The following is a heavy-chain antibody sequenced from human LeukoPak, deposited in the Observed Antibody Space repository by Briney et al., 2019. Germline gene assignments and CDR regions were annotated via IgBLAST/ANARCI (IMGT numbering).Heavy chain of an antibody. CDR2: INHSGST. Sequence: SETLSLTCAVYGGSFSGCYWSWIRQPPGKGLEWIGEINHSGSTNYNPSLKSRVTISVDTSKNQFSLKLSSVTAADTAVYYCARGLRIGYSYGYGYWGQGTLVTVSS. J-gene: IGHJ4*02. V-gene: IGHV4-34*01. CDR1: GGSFSGCY. D-gene: IGHD5-18*01. CDR3: ARGLRIGYSYGYGY.